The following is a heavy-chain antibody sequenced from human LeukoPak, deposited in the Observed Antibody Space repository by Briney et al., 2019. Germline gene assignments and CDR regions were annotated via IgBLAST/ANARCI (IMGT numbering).Heavy chain of an antibody. CDR3: ARGLYYYDSTNRYYFDY. CDR2: IIPIFGTA. J-gene: IGHJ4*02. CDR1: GGTFSSYA. Sequence: SVKVSCKASGGTFSSYAISWVRQAPGPGLEWMGGIIPIFGTANYAQKFQGRVTITADESTSTAYMELSSLRSEDTAVYYCARGLYYYDSTNRYYFDYWGQGTLVTVSS. V-gene: IGHV1-69*13. D-gene: IGHD3-22*01.